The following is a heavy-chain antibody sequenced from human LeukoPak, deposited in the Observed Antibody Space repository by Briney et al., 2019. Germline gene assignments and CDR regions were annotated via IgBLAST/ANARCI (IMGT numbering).Heavy chain of an antibody. CDR2: ISSSSSII. Sequence: GGSLRLSCAASGFTFSSYNMNWVRQAPGKGLEWVSYISSSSSIIYYADSVKGRFTVSRDNAKNSLYLHMSSLRDEDTAVYYCARRIAGAGTDFDYWGQGTLVTVSS. J-gene: IGHJ4*02. D-gene: IGHD6-13*01. CDR1: GFTFSSYN. CDR3: ARRIAGAGTDFDY. V-gene: IGHV3-48*02.